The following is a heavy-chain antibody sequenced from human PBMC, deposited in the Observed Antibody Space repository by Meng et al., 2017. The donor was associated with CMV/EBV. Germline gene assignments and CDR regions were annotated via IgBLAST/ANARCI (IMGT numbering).Heavy chain of an antibody. V-gene: IGHV3-21*01. J-gene: IGHJ6*02. CDR2: ISSSSSYI. D-gene: IGHD2-15*01. CDR1: GFTFSSYS. Sequence: GGSLRLSCAASGFTFSSYSMNWVRQAPGKGLEWVSSISSSSSYIYYADSVKGRFTISRDNAKNSLYLQMNSLRAEDTAVYYCARDRGEDIAPYYYYGMDVWGQGTTVTVSS. CDR3: ARDRGEDIAPYYYYGMDV.